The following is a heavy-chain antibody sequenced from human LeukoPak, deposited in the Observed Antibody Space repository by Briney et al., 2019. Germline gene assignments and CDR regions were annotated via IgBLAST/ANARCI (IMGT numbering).Heavy chain of an antibody. CDR2: ISTYNGNT. D-gene: IGHD6-19*01. V-gene: IGHV1-18*01. J-gene: IGHJ4*02. Sequence: ASVKVSCKASGYTFTSYGISWVRQAPGQGLEWMGWISTYNGNTHYAQKLQGKVTMTTDTSTSTAYMELRSLRSDDTAVYYCARSSLAVAGSVFDYWGQGTLVTVSS. CDR3: ARSSLAVAGSVFDY. CDR1: GYTFTSYG.